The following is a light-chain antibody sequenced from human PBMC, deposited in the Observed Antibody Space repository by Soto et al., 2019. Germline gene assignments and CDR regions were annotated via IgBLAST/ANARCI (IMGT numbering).Light chain of an antibody. CDR3: QSYDSSLTAVL. Sequence: QSVLTQPTSVSRAPGQRVTISCTGSSSNIGAGYDVHWYQHLPGTAPKLLLFDNTNRPSGVPDRFSGSKSDTSASLSITGLQAEDEADYYCQSYDSSLTAVLFGGGTQLTVL. J-gene: IGLJ2*01. CDR2: DNT. CDR1: SSNIGAGYD. V-gene: IGLV1-40*01.